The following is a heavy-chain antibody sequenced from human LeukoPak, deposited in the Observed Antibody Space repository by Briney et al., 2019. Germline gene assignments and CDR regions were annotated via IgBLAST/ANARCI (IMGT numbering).Heavy chain of an antibody. CDR3: ARDTPYYDFWSGSVPYYYYYMDV. CDR1: GFTFSSYW. J-gene: IGHJ6*03. Sequence: GGSLRLSCAASGFTFSSYWMSWVRQAPGKGLEWVANIKQDGSEKYYVDSVKGRFTISRDNAKNSLYLQMNSLRAEDTAVYYCARDTPYYDFWSGSVPYYYYYMDVWGKGTTVTVSS. V-gene: IGHV3-7*01. D-gene: IGHD3-3*01. CDR2: IKQDGSEK.